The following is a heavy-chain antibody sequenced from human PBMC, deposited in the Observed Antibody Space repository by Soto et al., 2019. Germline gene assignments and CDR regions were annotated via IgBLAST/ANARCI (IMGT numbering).Heavy chain of an antibody. D-gene: IGHD2-15*01. J-gene: IGHJ6*03. CDR2: IIPILGIA. CDR3: ASEGYCSGGSCFYYYHMDV. Sequence: QVQLVQSGAEVKKPGSSVKVSCKASGGTFSSYTISWVRQAPGQGLEWMGRIIPILGIANYAQKFQGRVTITADKSTTRAYMELSSPRSEDTAVYYGASEGYCSGGSCFYYYHMDVWGKGTTVTVSS. V-gene: IGHV1-69*02. CDR1: GGTFSSYT.